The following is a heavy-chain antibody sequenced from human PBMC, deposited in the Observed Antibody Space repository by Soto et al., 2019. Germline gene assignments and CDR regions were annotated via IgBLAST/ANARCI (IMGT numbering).Heavy chain of an antibody. J-gene: IGHJ5*02. CDR3: CRAAAAPNWFDP. Sequence: QVQLQESGPGLVKPSQTLSLTCTVSGGSISSGGYYWSWIRQHPGKGLEWIGYIYYSGSTYYNPSLQSRVTISVDTSKNQFSLKLSSVTAADTAVYYCCRAAAAPNWFDPWGQGTLVTVSS. V-gene: IGHV4-31*03. CDR2: IYYSGST. CDR1: GGSISSGGYY. D-gene: IGHD6-13*01.